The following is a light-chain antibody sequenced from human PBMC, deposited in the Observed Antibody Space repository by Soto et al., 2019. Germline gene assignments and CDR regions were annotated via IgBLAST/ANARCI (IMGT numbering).Light chain of an antibody. Sequence: QSALTQPASVSGSPGQSITVSCTGTGSDVGTYNPVSWYQQRPGKAPKLLIYENNRRPSGVSDRFSASNSGDTASLTISGLQAEDEADYYCSSYATTSSVGFGGGTKVTVL. J-gene: IGLJ2*01. V-gene: IGLV2-23*01. CDR2: ENN. CDR1: GSDVGTYNP. CDR3: SSYATTSSVG.